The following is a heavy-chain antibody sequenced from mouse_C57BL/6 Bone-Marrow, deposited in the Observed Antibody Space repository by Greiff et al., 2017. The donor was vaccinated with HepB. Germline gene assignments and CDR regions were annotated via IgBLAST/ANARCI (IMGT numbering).Heavy chain of an antibody. CDR1: GYTFTGYW. J-gene: IGHJ2*01. CDR3: ARYLYYGSSPYYFDY. D-gene: IGHD1-1*01. CDR2: ILPRSGST. Sequence: QVQLKQSGAELMKPGASVKLSCKATGYTFTGYWIEWVKQRPGHGLEWIGEILPRSGSTNYNKKFKGKATFTADTSSNTAYMQLSSLTTEDSAIYYCARYLYYGSSPYYFDYWGQGTTLTVSS. V-gene: IGHV1-9*01.